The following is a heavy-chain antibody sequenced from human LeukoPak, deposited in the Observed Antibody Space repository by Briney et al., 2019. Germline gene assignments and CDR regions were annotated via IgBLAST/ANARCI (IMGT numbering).Heavy chain of an antibody. Sequence: GASVTVSCKASGYTFTSYGISWVRQAPGQGREWMGWISAYNGNTNYAQKLQGRVTMTTDTSTSTAYMELRSLRSDDTAVYYCARWGSTGYYYYMDVWGKGTTVTVSS. CDR1: GYTFTSYG. CDR2: ISAYNGNT. V-gene: IGHV1-18*01. J-gene: IGHJ6*03. D-gene: IGHD3-16*01. CDR3: ARWGSTGYYYYMDV.